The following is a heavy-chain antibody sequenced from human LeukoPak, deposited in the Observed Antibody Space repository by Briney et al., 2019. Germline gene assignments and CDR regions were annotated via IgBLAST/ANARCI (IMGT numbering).Heavy chain of an antibody. J-gene: IGHJ5*02. Sequence: SQTLSLTCTVSGGSISSGDYYWSCIRQPPGKGLEWIGYIYYSGSTYYNPSLKSRVTISVDTSKNQFSLKLSSVTAADTAVYYCARGIGGDWFDPWGQGTLVTVSS. V-gene: IGHV4-30-4*01. D-gene: IGHD2-15*01. CDR2: IYYSGST. CDR3: ARGIGGDWFDP. CDR1: GGSISSGDYY.